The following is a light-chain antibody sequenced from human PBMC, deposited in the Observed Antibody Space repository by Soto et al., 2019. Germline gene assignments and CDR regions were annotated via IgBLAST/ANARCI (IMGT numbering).Light chain of an antibody. V-gene: IGKV3-11*01. J-gene: IGKJ3*01. CDR3: QQRRNWVS. CDR1: QSVETY. CDR2: DTS. Sequence: IPLTQSPAILSLSPGERATLSCRASQSVETYLAWYQQKPGQPPRLLIYDTSKSASGVPARFSGSGSATDFTLSISSLEPEDFAVYFCQQRRNWVSFGPGTRVD.